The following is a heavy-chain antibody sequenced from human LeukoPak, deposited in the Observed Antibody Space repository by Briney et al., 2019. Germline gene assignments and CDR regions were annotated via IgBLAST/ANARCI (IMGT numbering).Heavy chain of an antibody. V-gene: IGHV4-59*08. Sequence: SEILSLTCTVSGGSISSYYWSWIRQPPGKGLEWIGYIYYSGSTNYNPSLKSRVTISVDTSKNQFSLKLSSVTAADTAVYYCARSMQWLVLKNWFDPWGQGTLVTVSS. CDR2: IYYSGST. CDR1: GGSISSYY. CDR3: ARSMQWLVLKNWFDP. D-gene: IGHD6-19*01. J-gene: IGHJ5*02.